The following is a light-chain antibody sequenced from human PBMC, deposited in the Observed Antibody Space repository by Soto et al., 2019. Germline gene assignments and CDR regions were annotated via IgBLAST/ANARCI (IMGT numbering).Light chain of an antibody. CDR3: SSYATTSTPL. J-gene: IGLJ2*01. V-gene: IGLV2-14*01. CDR1: SSDVGDYNY. CDR2: DVT. Sequence: QSALTQPASVSGSPGQSITISCTGTSSDVGDYNYVSWYQQHPGKAPKLMIYDVTNRPSGVSNRFSGSKSGNTASLTISGLQAEDEGDYYCSSYATTSTPLFGGGTKLTVL.